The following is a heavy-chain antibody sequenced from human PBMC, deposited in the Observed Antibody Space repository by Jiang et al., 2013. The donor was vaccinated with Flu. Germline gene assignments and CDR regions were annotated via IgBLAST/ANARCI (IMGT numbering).Heavy chain of an antibody. CDR2: IYYSGST. D-gene: IGHD2-15*01. Sequence: GSGLVKPSQTLSLTCTVSGGSISSGDYYWSWIRQPPGKGLEWIGYIYYSGSTYYNPSLKSRVTISVDTSKNQFSLKLSSVTAADTAVYYCARDPYWEPGYCSGGSCYPAFDIWGQGTMVTVSS. V-gene: IGHV4-30-4*08. CDR1: GGSISSGDYY. J-gene: IGHJ3*02. CDR3: ARDPYWEPGYCSGGSCYPAFDI.